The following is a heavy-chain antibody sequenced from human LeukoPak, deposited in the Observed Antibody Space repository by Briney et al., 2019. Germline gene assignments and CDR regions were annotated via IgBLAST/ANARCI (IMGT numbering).Heavy chain of an antibody. Sequence: GGSLRLSCAASGFTFSSYAMSWVRQAPGKGLEWVSAISGSGGSTYYADSVKGRFTISRDNSKNTLYLQMNSLRAEDTAVYYCAKDWEVLLWFGEFSYFDYWGQRTLVTVSS. CDR2: ISGSGGST. CDR3: AKDWEVLLWFGEFSYFDY. V-gene: IGHV3-23*01. CDR1: GFTFSSYA. J-gene: IGHJ4*02. D-gene: IGHD3-10*01.